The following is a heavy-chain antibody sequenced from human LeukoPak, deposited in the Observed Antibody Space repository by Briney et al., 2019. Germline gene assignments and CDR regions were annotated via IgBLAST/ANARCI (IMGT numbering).Heavy chain of an antibody. CDR1: GGSISSYY. V-gene: IGHV4-59*08. CDR2: IYYSGST. Sequence: SETLSLTCTVSGGSISSYYWSWIRQPPGKGLEWIGYIYYSGSTNYNPSLKSRVTISVDTSKNQFSLNLTSVTAADTAVYYCARVGAYDSRGYYLTIDHWGQGTLVTVSS. J-gene: IGHJ4*02. D-gene: IGHD3-22*01. CDR3: ARVGAYDSRGYYLTIDH.